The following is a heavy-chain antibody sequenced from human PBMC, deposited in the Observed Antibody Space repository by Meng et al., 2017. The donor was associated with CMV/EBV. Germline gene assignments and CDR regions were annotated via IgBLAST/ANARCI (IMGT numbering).Heavy chain of an antibody. V-gene: IGHV3-13*01. CDR1: GFTFSSND. J-gene: IGHJ5*02. Sequence: GESLKISCAASGFTFSSNDMHWVRQTTGKGLEWVSAIGTAGDTYYPGSVKGRFTISRENAKNSFYLQMNSLRAGDTAVYYCARWDIVPAATWGQGTLVTVSS. CDR3: ARWDIVPAAT. CDR2: IGTAGDT. D-gene: IGHD2-2*01.